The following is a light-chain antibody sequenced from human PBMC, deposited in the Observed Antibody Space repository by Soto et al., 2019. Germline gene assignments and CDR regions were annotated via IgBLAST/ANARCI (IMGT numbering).Light chain of an antibody. Sequence: DIQMTQSPSSLSASVGDRVTMTCQASQDISKYLNWYQQKPGKAPKLLIYDASNLETGVPSRFSGSGSGTDFTFTISSLQPEDIATYYCQKYNSVLTFGGGTKVEIK. CDR2: DAS. V-gene: IGKV1-33*01. J-gene: IGKJ4*01. CDR1: QDISKY. CDR3: QKYNSVLT.